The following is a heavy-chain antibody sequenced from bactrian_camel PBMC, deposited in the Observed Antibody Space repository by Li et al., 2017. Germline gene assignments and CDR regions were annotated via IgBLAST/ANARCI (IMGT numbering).Heavy chain of an antibody. D-gene: IGHD3*01. CDR2: IYTGGGSP. V-gene: IGHV3S54*01. Sequence: HVQLVESGGGSVQTGGSLRLSCAVSGYIRATYCMGWFRQAPGKEREGVARIYTGGGSPNAYADAVKGRFTISQDDAKSTVYLQMNDLKPEVTAIYYCAKNKQDGLRGWAPLNHGYYDTWGQGTQVTVS. CDR1: GYIRATYC. CDR3: AKNKQDGLRGWAPLNHGYYDT. J-gene: IGHJ4*01.